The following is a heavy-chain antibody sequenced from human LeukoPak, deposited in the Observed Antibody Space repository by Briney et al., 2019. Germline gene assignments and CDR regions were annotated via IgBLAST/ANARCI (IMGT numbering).Heavy chain of an antibody. V-gene: IGHV4-39*01. CDR1: GGSISSSSYY. CDR3: ARQNDFWSGYYTFDY. Sequence: SETLSLTCTVSGGSISSSSYYWGWIRQPPGKGLEWIGSIYYSGSTDYNPSLKSRVTMSVDTSKNQFSLKLSSVTAADTAVYYCARQNDFWSGYYTFDYWGQGTLVTVSS. CDR2: IYYSGST. J-gene: IGHJ4*02. D-gene: IGHD3-3*01.